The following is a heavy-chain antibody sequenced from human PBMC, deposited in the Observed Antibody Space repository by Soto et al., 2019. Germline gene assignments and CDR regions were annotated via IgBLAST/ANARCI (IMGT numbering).Heavy chain of an antibody. CDR2: FDPEDGET. V-gene: IGHV1-24*01. J-gene: IGHJ6*02. CDR1: GYTLTELS. CDR3: ATESRLGAVSTSPPTYYYYGLDV. Sequence: ASVKVSCKVSGYTLTELSMHWVRQAPGKGLEWMGGFDPEDGETIYAQKFQGRVTMTEDTSTDTAYMELSSLRSEDTAVYYCATESRLGAVSTSPPTYYYYGLDVWGQGTSVTVSS. D-gene: IGHD4-4*01.